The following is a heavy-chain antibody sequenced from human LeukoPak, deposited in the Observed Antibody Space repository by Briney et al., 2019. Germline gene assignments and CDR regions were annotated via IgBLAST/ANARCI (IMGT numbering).Heavy chain of an antibody. CDR1: GYTFTSYD. V-gene: IGHV1-8*03. J-gene: IGHJ4*02. D-gene: IGHD5-24*01. CDR2: MNPNSGNT. Sequence: ASVKVSCKASGYTFTSYDINWVLQATGQGLEWMGWMNPNSGNTGYAQKFQGRVTITRNTSISTAYMELSSLRSEDTAVYYCARGRRWLQLLFDYWGQGTLVTVSS. CDR3: ARGRRWLQLLFDY.